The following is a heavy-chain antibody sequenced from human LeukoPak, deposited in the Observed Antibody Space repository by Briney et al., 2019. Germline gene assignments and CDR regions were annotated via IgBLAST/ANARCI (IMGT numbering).Heavy chain of an antibody. J-gene: IGHJ6*02. V-gene: IGHV3-33*08. CDR1: GFIFSTYA. CDR3: GRVGCTGGNCKPYAYYATDV. CDR2: IWYDGSDK. D-gene: IGHD2-15*01. Sequence: GGSLRLSCAASGFIFSTYAMHWVRQAPGKGLEWVAIIWYDGSDKYYADSVRGRFTISRDNSKNTLYLQMNSLRAEDTAVYYCGRVGCTGGNCKPYAYYATDVWGQGTTVTVSS.